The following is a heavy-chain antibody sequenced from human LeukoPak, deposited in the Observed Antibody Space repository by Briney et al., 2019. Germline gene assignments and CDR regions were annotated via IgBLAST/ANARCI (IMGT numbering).Heavy chain of an antibody. CDR3: AKDLNPREAGATIVY. CDR2: ISGSGGST. D-gene: IGHD1-26*01. V-gene: IGHV3-23*01. J-gene: IGHJ4*02. CDR1: GFTFSSYA. Sequence: PGGSLRLSCAASGFTFSSYAMSWVRQAPGKGLEWVSAISGSGGSTYYADSVKGRFTISRDNSKNTLYLQMNSLRAEDTAVYHCAKDLNPREAGATIVYWGQGTLVTVSS.